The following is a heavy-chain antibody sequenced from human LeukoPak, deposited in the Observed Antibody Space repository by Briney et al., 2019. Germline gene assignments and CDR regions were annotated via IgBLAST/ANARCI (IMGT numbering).Heavy chain of an antibody. V-gene: IGHV4-59*01. J-gene: IGHJ4*02. CDR2: IYYSGST. CDR3: ARAGYSSGWYQYYFDY. CDR1: GGSISSYY. D-gene: IGHD6-19*01. Sequence: PSETLSLTCTVSGGSISSYYWSWIRQPPGKGLEWIGYIYYSGSTNYNPSLKSRVTISVDTSKNQFSLKLSSVTAADTAVYYCARAGYSSGWYQYYFDYWGQGTLVTVSS.